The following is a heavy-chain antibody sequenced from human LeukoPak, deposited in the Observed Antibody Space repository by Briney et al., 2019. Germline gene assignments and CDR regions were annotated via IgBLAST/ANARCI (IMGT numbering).Heavy chain of an antibody. V-gene: IGHV3-11*03. CDR3: ARRTSAARNFAY. D-gene: IGHD6-25*01. J-gene: IGHJ4*02. CDR1: GFTFSDYY. CDR2: ISSSSSYT. Sequence: GGSLRLSCAASGFTFSDYYMSWIRQAPGKGLEWVSYISSSSSYTNYADSVKGRFTISRDNAKNSLYLQMNSLRAEDTAVYYCARRTSAARNFAYWGQGTLVTVSS.